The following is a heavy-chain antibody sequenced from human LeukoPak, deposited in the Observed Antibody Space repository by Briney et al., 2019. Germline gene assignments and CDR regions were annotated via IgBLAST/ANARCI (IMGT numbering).Heavy chain of an antibody. CDR2: VSWNRDII. V-gene: IGHV3-9*01. J-gene: IGHJ6*03. CDR1: GFIFHDFA. D-gene: IGHD2-15*01. Sequence: GRSLILSCAAPGFIFHDFAMHWVRQAPGKSLELVSSVSWNRDIINYADSVRGRFTVSRDNDQNSLYLEMNNLRPDDTALYYCVKSGGYFYMDAWGKGTTVIVSS. CDR3: VKSGGYFYMDA.